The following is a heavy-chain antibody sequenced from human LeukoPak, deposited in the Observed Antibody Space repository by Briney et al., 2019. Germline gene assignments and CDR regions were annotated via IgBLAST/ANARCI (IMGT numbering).Heavy chain of an antibody. J-gene: IGHJ4*02. D-gene: IGHD1-1*01. CDR1: GYTFTSYG. CDR3: ARENQLVPFFDY. V-gene: IGHV1-18*01. CDR2: ISAYNGNT. Sequence: ASVKVSCKASGYTFTSYGISWVRQSPGQGLEWMGWISAYNGNTNYAQKLQGRVTMTTDTSTSTAYMELRSLRSDDTAVYYCARENQLVPFFDYWGQGTLVTVSS.